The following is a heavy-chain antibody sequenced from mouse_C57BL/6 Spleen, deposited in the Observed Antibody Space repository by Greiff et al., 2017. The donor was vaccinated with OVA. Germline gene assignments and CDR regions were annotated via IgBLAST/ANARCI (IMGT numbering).Heavy chain of an antibody. CDR3: ASPIYYGNYRGDY. J-gene: IGHJ4*01. CDR1: GYTFTSYW. CDR2: IHPNSGST. D-gene: IGHD2-1*01. V-gene: IGHV1-64*01. Sequence: QVQLQQSGAELVKPGASVKLSCKASGYTFTSYWMHWVKQRPGQGLEWIGMIHPNSGSTNYNEKFKSKATLTVDKSSSTAYMQLSSLTSEDSAVYYCASPIYYGNYRGDYWGQGTSVTVSS.